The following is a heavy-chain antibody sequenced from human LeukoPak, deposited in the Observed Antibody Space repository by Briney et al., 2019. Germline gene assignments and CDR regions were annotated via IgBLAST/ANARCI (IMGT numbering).Heavy chain of an antibody. CDR3: ARPSGYDLAY. D-gene: IGHD5-12*01. J-gene: IGHJ4*02. Sequence: GEPLKISCQGFGYPFTTSWIGWVRQLPGKGLEWTAIIYAGNSDAKHSPSFQGHVTISVDKSISTAYLQWSSLRASDTAMYYCARPSGYDLAYWGQGTLVTVSS. V-gene: IGHV5-51*01. CDR1: GYPFTTSW. CDR2: IYAGNSDA.